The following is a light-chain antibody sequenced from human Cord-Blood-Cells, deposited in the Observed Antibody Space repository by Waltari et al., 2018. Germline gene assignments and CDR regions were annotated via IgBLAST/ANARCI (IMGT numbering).Light chain of an antibody. V-gene: IGKV3-11*01. Sequence: ETVLTQSPATLSFPPGERATLSCRASQSVSSYLAWYQQKPGQAPRLLIYAASNRATGIPARFSGSGSGTDFTLTISSLEPEDFAVYYCQQRSNWPTFGGGTKVEIK. J-gene: IGKJ4*01. CDR1: QSVSSY. CDR2: AAS. CDR3: QQRSNWPT.